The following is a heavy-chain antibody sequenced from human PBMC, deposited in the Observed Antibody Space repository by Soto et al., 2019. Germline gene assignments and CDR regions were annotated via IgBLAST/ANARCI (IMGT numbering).Heavy chain of an antibody. D-gene: IGHD3-10*01. V-gene: IGHV4-31*02. Sequence: WTWIRQPPGKGLEWIGYIFYNGNTYSHPSLKSRVLISIDTSKNQFSLKLTSVTPADTAMYYCASLRGSGPNFFFDYWGQGTLVNVSS. J-gene: IGHJ4*02. CDR2: IFYNGNT. CDR3: ASLRGSGPNFFFDY.